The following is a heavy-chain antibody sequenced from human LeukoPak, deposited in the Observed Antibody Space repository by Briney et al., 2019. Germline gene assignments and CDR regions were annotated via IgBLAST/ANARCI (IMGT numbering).Heavy chain of an antibody. V-gene: IGHV3-66*01. CDR2: IYSGGST. CDR3: ARDSYYSLYGMDV. J-gene: IGHJ6*02. CDR1: GFTVSSNY. Sequence: GGSLRLSCAASGFTVSSNYMSWVRQAPGKGLAWVSVIYSGGSTYYADSVKGRFTISRDNSKNTLYLQMNSLRAEDTAVYYCARDSYYSLYGMDVWGQGTTVTVSS. D-gene: IGHD3-10*01.